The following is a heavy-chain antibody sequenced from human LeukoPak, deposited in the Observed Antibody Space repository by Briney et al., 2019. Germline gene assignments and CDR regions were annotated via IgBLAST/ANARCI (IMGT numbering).Heavy chain of an antibody. CDR3: ARVENFYCSGGSCTGY. J-gene: IGHJ4*02. CDR2: ISSSDSTI. CDR1: GFTFSSYE. Sequence: GGSLRLSCAASGFTFSSYEMNWVRQAPGKGLEWVSYISSSDSTIYYADSVKGRFTISRDNAKNSLYLQMNSLRAEDTAVYYCARVENFYCSGGSCTGYWGQGTLVTVSS. V-gene: IGHV3-48*03. D-gene: IGHD2-15*01.